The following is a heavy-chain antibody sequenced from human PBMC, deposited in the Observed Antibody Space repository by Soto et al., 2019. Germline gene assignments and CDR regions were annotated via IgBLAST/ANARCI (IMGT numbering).Heavy chain of an antibody. CDR3: AKIPTGSGSSKFDY. V-gene: IGHV3-23*01. J-gene: IGHJ4*02. D-gene: IGHD3-10*01. CDR2: ISGSGSFT. Sequence: VGSLRLSCAASGFTFRTYAMNWVRQAPGKGLEWISAISGSGSFTHYADSVRGRFTISRDNSQNQLYLQMNNLRGDDTAMYYCAKIPTGSGSSKFDYWGQGIQVTVSS. CDR1: GFTFRTYA.